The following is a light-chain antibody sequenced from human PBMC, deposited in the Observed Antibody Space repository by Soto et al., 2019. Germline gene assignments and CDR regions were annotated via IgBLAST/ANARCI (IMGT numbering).Light chain of an antibody. V-gene: IGKV3-11*01. CDR3: QQRSNTFT. J-gene: IGKJ3*01. CDR2: DAS. CDR1: QSVSNY. Sequence: ESVLTQSPATLSCSPGESATLSCRASQSVSNYLAWYQQKPGQAPRLLIYDASNRASGIPARFSGSGSGKDFTLTISSLEPEDFAVYYCQQRSNTFTFGPGTKVDIK.